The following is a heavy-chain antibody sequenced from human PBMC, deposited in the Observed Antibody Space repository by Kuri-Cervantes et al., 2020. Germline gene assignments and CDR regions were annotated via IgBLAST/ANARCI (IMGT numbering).Heavy chain of an antibody. V-gene: IGHV4-59*08. J-gene: IGHJ4*02. D-gene: IGHD5-12*01. CDR3: ARGYSQGPSDFDY. CDR1: GGSISSYY. CDR2: IYYSGST. Sequence: ESLKISCTVSGGSISSYYWSWIRQPPGKGLEWIGYIYYSGSTNYNPSLKSRVTISVDTSKNQFSLKLSSVTAADTAVYYCARGYSQGPSDFDYWGQGTLVTVSS.